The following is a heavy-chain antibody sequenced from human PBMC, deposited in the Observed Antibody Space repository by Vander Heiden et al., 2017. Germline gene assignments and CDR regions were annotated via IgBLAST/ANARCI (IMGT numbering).Heavy chain of an antibody. Sequence: EVQLLESGGGLVQPGGSLRLACEDSGFTFSTYAMTWVRQAPGKGLQWVSSISGSGGTTYYADAVKGRFTISRDNSKNTLYVQMNSLRAEDTAMYYCAKEWAGDPLWWGQGTLVTVSS. CDR3: AKEWAGDPLW. CDR2: ISGSGGTT. D-gene: IGHD7-27*01. V-gene: IGHV3-23*01. CDR1: GFTFSTYA. J-gene: IGHJ4*02.